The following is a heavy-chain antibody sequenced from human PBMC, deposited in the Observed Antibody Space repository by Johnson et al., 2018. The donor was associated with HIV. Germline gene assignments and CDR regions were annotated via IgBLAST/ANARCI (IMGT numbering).Heavy chain of an antibody. J-gene: IGHJ3*02. CDR2: ILYDGSNK. CDR1: GFTFSFYA. V-gene: IGHV3-30-3*01. CDR3: ARGYYYDSSGYLDAFDI. Sequence: QVQLVESGGGVAQPGRSLRLSCAASGFTFSFYAMHWVRQAPGKGLEWVALILYDGSNKYYADSVKGRFTISRDNSKNTLSLQMNSLRAEDTAVYYCARGYYYDSSGYLDAFDIWGQGTMVTVSS. D-gene: IGHD3-22*01.